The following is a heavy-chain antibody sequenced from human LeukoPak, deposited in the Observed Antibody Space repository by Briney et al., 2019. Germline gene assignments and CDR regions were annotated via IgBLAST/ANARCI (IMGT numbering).Heavy chain of an antibody. D-gene: IGHD3-3*01. V-gene: IGHV4-39*07. CDR3: ARRTYLRFLEWLLTRGAFDI. CDR2: IYYSGST. J-gene: IGHJ3*02. Sequence: PSETLSLTCTVSGGSISSSSYYWGWIRQPPGKGLEWIGSIYYSGSTYYNPSLKSRVTISVDTSKNQFSLKLSSVTAADTAVYYCARRTYLRFLEWLLTRGAFDIWGQGTMVTVSS. CDR1: GGSISSSSYY.